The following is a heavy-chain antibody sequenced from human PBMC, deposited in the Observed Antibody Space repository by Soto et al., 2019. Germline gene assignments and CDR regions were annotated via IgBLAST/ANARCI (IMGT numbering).Heavy chain of an antibody. Sequence: GGSLRLSCATSGITFSSYAMSWVRQAPGKGLEWVSALSGSGGSTYYADSVRGRFTISRDKSKNTVYLQMSSLRAEDTAVYYCAKDLGYSYGHPSYHWGQGTLVPVSS. CDR1: GITFSSYA. V-gene: IGHV3-23*01. D-gene: IGHD5-18*01. CDR2: LSGSGGST. J-gene: IGHJ5*02. CDR3: AKDLGYSYGHPSYH.